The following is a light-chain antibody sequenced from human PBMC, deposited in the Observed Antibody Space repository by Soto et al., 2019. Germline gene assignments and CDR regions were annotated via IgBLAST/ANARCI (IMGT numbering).Light chain of an antibody. CDR3: QQYGRSPLT. J-gene: IGKJ1*01. CDR2: GAS. CDR1: QSVSSSY. Sequence: EIVLTQSPCTLSLSPGERATLSCRASQSVSSSYLAWYQQKPGQAPRLLIYGASSRATGIPDRFSGSGSATDFTLTITRLEPEDFAVYYCQQYGRSPLTFGQGTKVEIK. V-gene: IGKV3-20*01.